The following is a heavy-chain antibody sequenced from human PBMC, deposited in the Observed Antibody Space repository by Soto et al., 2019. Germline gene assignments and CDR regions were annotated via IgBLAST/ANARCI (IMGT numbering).Heavy chain of an antibody. V-gene: IGHV3-48*02. CDR1: GFPFSFYS. Sequence: EVQLLESGGGLVQPGGSLRLSCEASGFPFSFYSMNWVRQAPGKGLEWIAYITPTSRAINYADSVRGRFTISRDGARVFLDMNSLGDEDTAVYYCARDGKGAAYTNGPYYFDYWGQGALVTVSS. J-gene: IGHJ4*02. CDR2: ITPTSRAI. D-gene: IGHD2-8*01. CDR3: ARDGKGAAYTNGPYYFDY.